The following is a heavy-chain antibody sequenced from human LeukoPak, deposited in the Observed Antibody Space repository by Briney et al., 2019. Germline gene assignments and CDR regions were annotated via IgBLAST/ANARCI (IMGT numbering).Heavy chain of an antibody. D-gene: IGHD3-10*01. Sequence: KPSETLSLTCTDSGGSISSSSYYWGWIRQPPGKGLEWIGSIYYSGSTYYNPSLKSRVTISVDTSKNQFSLKLSSVTAADTAVYYCARHYYGSGSYYPYYFDYWGQGTLVTVSS. CDR2: IYYSGST. CDR3: ARHYYGSGSYYPYYFDY. V-gene: IGHV4-39*01. CDR1: GGSISSSSYY. J-gene: IGHJ4*02.